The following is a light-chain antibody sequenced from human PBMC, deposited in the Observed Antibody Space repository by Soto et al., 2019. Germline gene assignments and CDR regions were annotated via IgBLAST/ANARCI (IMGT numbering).Light chain of an antibody. Sequence: EIVLRQSPGTLSLSPGERATLSCRASQSISSSYLAWYQQRPGQAPRLLVYGASTKATDMPGRFSGRGSGTEFTLTINNLQSEDFAVYYCQQYRNWPRTFGQGTKVDIK. J-gene: IGKJ1*01. V-gene: IGKV3-15*01. CDR3: QQYRNWPRT. CDR2: GAS. CDR1: QSISSSY.